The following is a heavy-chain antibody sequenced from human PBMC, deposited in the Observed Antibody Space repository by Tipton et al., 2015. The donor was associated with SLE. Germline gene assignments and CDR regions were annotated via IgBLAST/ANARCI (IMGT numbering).Heavy chain of an antibody. V-gene: IGHV4-59*08. J-gene: IGHJ6*03. Sequence: TLSLTCSVSGGSISSYYWSWIRQPPAKGLEWIGFIYYNGKTNYNSSLKSRVTISVDTSKNQFSLKLSSVTAADTAVYYCAGVLGVVKSHYMDVWGKGTTVTVSS. CDR3: AGVLGVVKSHYMDV. D-gene: IGHD3-3*01. CDR1: GGSISSYY. CDR2: IYYNGKT.